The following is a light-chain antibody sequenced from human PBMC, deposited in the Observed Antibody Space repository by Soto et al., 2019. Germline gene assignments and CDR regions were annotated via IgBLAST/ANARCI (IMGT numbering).Light chain of an antibody. Sequence: EIVLTQSPGTLSLFPGERATHSCRASQSLITRYLAWYQQKPGQAPRLLIYGASSRATGIPDRFSGSGSATDFTLTISRLEPEDFAVYSCQQYGTSPTFGQGSRLEIK. CDR3: QQYGTSPT. V-gene: IGKV3-20*01. CDR1: QSLITRY. J-gene: IGKJ5*01. CDR2: GAS.